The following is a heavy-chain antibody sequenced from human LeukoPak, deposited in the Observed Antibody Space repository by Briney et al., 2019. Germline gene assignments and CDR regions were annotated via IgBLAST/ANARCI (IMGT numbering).Heavy chain of an antibody. J-gene: IGHJ4*02. D-gene: IGHD3-22*01. V-gene: IGHV1-69*13. Sequence: SVKVSCKASGGTFSSYAISWVRQAPGQGLERMGGIIPIFGTANYAQKFQGRVTITADESTSTAYMELSSLRSEDTAVYYCARGPSRRYYDSSGYYYGDFDYWGQGTLVTVSS. CDR1: GGTFSSYA. CDR3: ARGPSRRYYDSSGYYYGDFDY. CDR2: IIPIFGTA.